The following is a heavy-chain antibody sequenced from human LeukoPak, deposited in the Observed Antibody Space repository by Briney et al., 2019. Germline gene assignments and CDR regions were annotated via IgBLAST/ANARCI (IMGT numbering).Heavy chain of an antibody. D-gene: IGHD2-15*01. J-gene: IGHJ6*02. Sequence: PGGSLRLSCAASGFTFSSCAMSWVRQAPGKGLEGVSVIRSSGGSTYYVDSVKGRFTISRDNSKNTLYLQMNSLRAEDTAVYYCARDGLTPPGVWGQGTTVTVSS. V-gene: IGHV3-23*01. CDR2: IRSSGGST. CDR3: ARDGLTPPGV. CDR1: GFTFSSCA.